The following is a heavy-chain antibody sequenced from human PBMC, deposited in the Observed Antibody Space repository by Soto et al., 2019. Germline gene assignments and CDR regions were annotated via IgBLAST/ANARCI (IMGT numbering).Heavy chain of an antibody. D-gene: IGHD2-15*01. CDR1: GGTFSSYA. Sequence: QVQLVQSGAEVKKPGSSVKVSCKASGGTFSSYAISWVRQAPGQGLEWMGGIIPIFGTANYAQKFQGRVTITADESTSTAFMELSSLRSEDPAVYYCARDRSRSHPDCSGGSCYGYDDYYGMEVWGQGTTVTFSS. CDR3: ARDRSRSHPDCSGGSCYGYDDYYGMEV. V-gene: IGHV1-69*01. J-gene: IGHJ6*02. CDR2: IIPIFGTA.